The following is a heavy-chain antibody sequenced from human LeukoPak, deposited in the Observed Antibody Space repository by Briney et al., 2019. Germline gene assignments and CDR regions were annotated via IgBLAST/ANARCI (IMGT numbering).Heavy chain of an antibody. CDR2: ISAYNGNT. D-gene: IGHD2-2*01. CDR1: GYTFTSYG. J-gene: IGHJ4*02. Sequence: ASVKVSCKASGYTFTSYGSSWVRQAPGQGLEWMGWISAYNGNTNYAQKLQGRVTMTTDTSTSTAYMELRSLRSDDTAVYYCARGFCSSTSCYADDYWGQGTLVTVSS. V-gene: IGHV1-18*01. CDR3: ARGFCSSTSCYADDY.